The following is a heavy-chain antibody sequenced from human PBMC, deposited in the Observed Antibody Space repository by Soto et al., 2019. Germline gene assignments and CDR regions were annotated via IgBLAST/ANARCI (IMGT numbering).Heavy chain of an antibody. V-gene: IGHV1-18*01. CDR3: ARERITMVRGVITPFYYYYGIDV. CDR2: ISAYNGNT. CDR1: GYTFTSYG. Sequence: QVQLVQSGAEVKKPGASVKVSCKASGYTFTSYGISWVRQAPGQGLEWMGWISAYNGNTNYAQKLQGRVTMTTDTSTSTAYMELRSLRSDDTAVYYCARERITMVRGVITPFYYYYGIDVWGQGTTVTVSS. J-gene: IGHJ6*02. D-gene: IGHD3-10*01.